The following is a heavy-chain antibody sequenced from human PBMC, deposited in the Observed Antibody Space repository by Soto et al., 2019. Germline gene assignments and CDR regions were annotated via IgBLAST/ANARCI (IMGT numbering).Heavy chain of an antibody. CDR2: ISYDGSNK. Sequence: QVQLVESGGGVVQPGRSLRLSCAASGFTFSSYAMHWVRQAPGRGLEWVAVISYDGSNKYYADSVKGRFTISRDNSKNTLYLQMNSLRAEDTAVYYCARDSQAYYGATAFDIWGQGTMVTVSS. V-gene: IGHV3-30-3*01. CDR1: GFTFSSYA. D-gene: IGHD4-17*01. J-gene: IGHJ3*02. CDR3: ARDSQAYYGATAFDI.